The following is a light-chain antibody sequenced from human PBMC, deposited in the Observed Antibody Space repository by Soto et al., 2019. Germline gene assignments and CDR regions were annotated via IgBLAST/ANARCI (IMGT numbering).Light chain of an antibody. CDR3: QQFGTSLT. CDR1: QSVSSLY. V-gene: IGKV3D-20*01. CDR2: DVS. J-gene: IGKJ4*01. Sequence: EIVLTQSPATLSLSPGESATLSCGASQSVSSLYLAWYQQKPGLAPRLLMYDVSKRFTGTPDRFSGSGSGTDFSLSITRLEAEDSGGYYCQQFGTSLTLGGGTKVEI.